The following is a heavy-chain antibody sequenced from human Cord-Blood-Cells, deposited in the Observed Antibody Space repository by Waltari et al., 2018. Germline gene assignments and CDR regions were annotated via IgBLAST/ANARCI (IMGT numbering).Heavy chain of an antibody. CDR1: GGSISSYY. Sequence: QVQLQESGPGLVKPSETLSLTCTVSGGSISSYYWSWTRQPQGKGLEWIGYIYYSGSINYNPSLKSRVTISVDTSKNQFSLKLSSVTAADAAVYYCARAPNWFDYWGQGTLVTVSS. CDR3: ARAPNWFDY. D-gene: IGHD7-27*01. V-gene: IGHV4-59*01. CDR2: IYYSGSI. J-gene: IGHJ4*02.